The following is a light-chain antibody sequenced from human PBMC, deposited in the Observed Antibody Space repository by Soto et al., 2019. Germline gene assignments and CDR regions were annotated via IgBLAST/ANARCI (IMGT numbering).Light chain of an antibody. V-gene: IGLV4-69*01. J-gene: IGLJ3*02. CDR2: LNSDGSH. CDR1: SRHRNYA. CDR3: QTWDAGTVV. Sequence: QPVLTQSPSASASLGASVKLTCTLSSRHRNYAIAWHQQQPEKGPRYLMKLNSDGSHTKGDGIPDRFSGSSSGTERYLTISTLQSEDEADYYCQTWDAGTVVFGGGTQLTVL.